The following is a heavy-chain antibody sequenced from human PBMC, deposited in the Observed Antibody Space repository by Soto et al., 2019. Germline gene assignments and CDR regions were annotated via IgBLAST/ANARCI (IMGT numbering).Heavy chain of an antibody. CDR2: SIPALGTA. CDR3: ASPDVGDYWYFEL. Sequence: QDQLVQSGAEVKKPGSSVKVSCKASGGTFSSHTFSWVRQAPGQGLEWMGRSIPALGTATYAQKFQGRVTITADESATTFYMELKSLSSEDTAVYYCASPDVGDYWYFELWGRGTLVTVSS. V-gene: IGHV1-69*08. CDR1: GGTFSSHT. D-gene: IGHD4-17*01. J-gene: IGHJ2*01.